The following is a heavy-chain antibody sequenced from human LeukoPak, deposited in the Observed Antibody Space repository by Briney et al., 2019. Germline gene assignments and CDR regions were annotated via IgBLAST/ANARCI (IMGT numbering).Heavy chain of an antibody. V-gene: IGHV1-2*02. Sequence: ASVKVSCKASGYTFTGYYMHWVRQAPGQGLEWMGWINPNSGGTNYAQKFQGRVTMTRDTSISTAYMELSRLRSDDTAVYYCARDIVATLATNWFDPWGQGTLVTVSS. CDR2: INPNSGGT. J-gene: IGHJ5*02. D-gene: IGHD5-12*01. CDR3: ARDIVATLATNWFDP. CDR1: GYTFTGYY.